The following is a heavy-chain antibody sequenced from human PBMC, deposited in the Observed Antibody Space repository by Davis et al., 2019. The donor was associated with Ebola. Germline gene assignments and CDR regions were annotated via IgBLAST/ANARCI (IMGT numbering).Heavy chain of an antibody. D-gene: IGHD4-17*01. CDR3: ARVRRPAVNYFDY. CDR2: INHSRST. V-gene: IGHV4-34*01. J-gene: IGHJ4*02. CDR1: GGSFSGYY. Sequence: PSETLSLTCAVYGGSFSGYYWSWIRQPPGKGLEWIGEINHSRSTNYNPSLKSRVTISVDTSKNQFSLKLSSVTAADTAVYYCARVRRPAVNYFDYWGQGTLVTVSS.